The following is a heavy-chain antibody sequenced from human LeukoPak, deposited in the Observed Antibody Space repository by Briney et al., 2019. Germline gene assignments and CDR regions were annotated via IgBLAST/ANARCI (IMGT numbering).Heavy chain of an antibody. D-gene: IGHD3-10*01. J-gene: IGHJ4*02. CDR2: ISYDGSNK. CDR1: GFTFSSYA. CDR3: ARGLIGRRITMVRGLGY. V-gene: IGHV3-30-3*01. Sequence: PGRSLRLSCAASGFTFSSYAMHWVRQAPGKGLEGVAVISYDGSNKYYADSVKGRFTISRDNSKNTLYLQMNSLRAEDTAVYYCARGLIGRRITMVRGLGYWGQGTLVTVSS.